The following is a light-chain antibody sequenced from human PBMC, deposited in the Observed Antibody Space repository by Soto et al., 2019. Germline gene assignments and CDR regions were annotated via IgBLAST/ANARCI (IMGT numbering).Light chain of an antibody. V-gene: IGLV2-14*01. CDR2: EVN. CDR1: SSDVGGYNY. CDR3: SSYTISSTFV. Sequence: QSVLTQPASVSGSPGQSITISCTGTSSDVGGYNYVSWSQQHPGKAPQLMIYEVNNRPSGVSNRFSGSKSGNTASLTISGLQAEDEADYYCSSYTISSTFVFGTGTKVTVL. J-gene: IGLJ1*01.